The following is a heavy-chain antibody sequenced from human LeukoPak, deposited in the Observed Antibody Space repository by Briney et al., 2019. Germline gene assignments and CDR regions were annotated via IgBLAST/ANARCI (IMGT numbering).Heavy chain of an antibody. J-gene: IGHJ5*02. CDR1: GLALKDYA. CDR3: ARWASYHFWSGHHTSRFDP. CDR2: IPDNGKDT. V-gene: IGHV3-23*01. Sequence: PGGCLRLSCVVSGLALKDYAMSGVSGGPGGGVEWVSAIPDNGKDTNYADSVKGRFTVSRDNSKNPLSLHMSTLTAADTAVYYCARWASYHFWSGHHTSRFDPWGQGTLVTVSP. D-gene: IGHD3-3*01.